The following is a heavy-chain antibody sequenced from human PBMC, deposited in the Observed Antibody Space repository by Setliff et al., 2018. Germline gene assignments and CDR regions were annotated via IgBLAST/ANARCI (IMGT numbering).Heavy chain of an antibody. D-gene: IGHD6-6*01. V-gene: IGHV1-2*02. J-gene: IGHJ1*01. Sequence: ASVKVSCKASGYTFTGYHMHWVRQAPGQGLEWMGWINPDSGDTKFAQKFQGRVAMTRDTSISTVYMELSRLRSDDTAVYYCARDERAIEARQEYFQYWGQGTLVTVSS. CDR2: INPDSGDT. CDR1: GYTFTGYH. CDR3: ARDERAIEARQEYFQY.